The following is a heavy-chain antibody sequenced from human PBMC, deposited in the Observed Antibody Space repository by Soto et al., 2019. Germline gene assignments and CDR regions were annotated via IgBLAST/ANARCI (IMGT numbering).Heavy chain of an antibody. V-gene: IGHV1-69*13. CDR1: GGTFSSCA. CDR3: ARVGDFWSGYYLDNPGI. J-gene: IGHJ4*02. Sequence: GASVKVSCKASGGTFSSCAISWVRQAPGQGLEWMGGIIPIFGTANYAQKFQGRVTITADESTSTAYMELSSLRSEDTAVYYCARVGDFWSGYYLDNPGIWGQGTLVTVSS. D-gene: IGHD3-3*01. CDR2: IIPIFGTA.